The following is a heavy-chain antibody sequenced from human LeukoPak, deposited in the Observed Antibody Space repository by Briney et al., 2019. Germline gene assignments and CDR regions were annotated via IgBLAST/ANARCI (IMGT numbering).Heavy chain of an antibody. CDR2: INHSGST. J-gene: IGHJ2*01. D-gene: IGHD3-22*01. CDR1: GGSFSGYY. V-gene: IGHV4-34*01. CDR3: ARPPPFCSDSSGTPFDL. Sequence: SETLSLTCAACGGSFSGYYWSWIRQPPGKGLEWIGEINHSGSTNYNPSLKSRVTISVDTSKNQFSLKLSSVTTADAAEYYCARPPPFCSDSSGTPFDLWGRGTLVTVSS.